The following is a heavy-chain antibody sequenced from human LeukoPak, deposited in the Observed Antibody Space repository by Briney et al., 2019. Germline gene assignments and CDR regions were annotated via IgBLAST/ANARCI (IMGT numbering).Heavy chain of an antibody. Sequence: GGSLRLSCAASGFTFSSYSMSWVRQAPGKELEWVSSISSSSSYIYYADSVKGRFTISRDNAKNSLYLQMNSLRAEDTAVYYCAREEYSGYDYWGQGTLVTVSS. CDR3: AREEYSGYDY. D-gene: IGHD5-12*01. J-gene: IGHJ4*02. CDR1: GFTFSSYS. V-gene: IGHV3-21*01. CDR2: ISSSSSYI.